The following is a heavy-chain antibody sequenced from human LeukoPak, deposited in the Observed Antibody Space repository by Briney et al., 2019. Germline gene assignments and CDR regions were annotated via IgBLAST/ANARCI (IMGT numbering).Heavy chain of an antibody. Sequence: GGSLRLSCAASGFTVSSNYVSWVRQAPGKGLEWVSVIYSGGSTYYADSVKGRFTISRDNSKNTLYLQMNSLRAEDTAVYYCAREGYPDGATTPGGYFDYWGQGTLVTVSS. V-gene: IGHV3-53*01. J-gene: IGHJ4*02. D-gene: IGHD2-8*02. CDR2: IYSGGST. CDR1: GFTVSSNY. CDR3: AREGYPDGATTPGGYFDY.